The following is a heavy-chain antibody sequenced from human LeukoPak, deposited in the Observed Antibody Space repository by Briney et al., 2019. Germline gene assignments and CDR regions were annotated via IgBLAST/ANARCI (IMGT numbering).Heavy chain of an antibody. CDR1: GYTFTGYY. CDR3: ARDGSPLYYYDSSGYYYNY. J-gene: IGHJ4*02. CDR2: INPNSGGT. Sequence: ASVKVSCKASGYTFTGYYMHWVRQAPGQGLEWMGWINPNSGGTNYAQKFQGRDTMTRDTSISAAYMELSRLRSDDTAVYYCARDGSPLYYYDSSGYYYNYWGQGTLVTVSS. V-gene: IGHV1-2*02. D-gene: IGHD3-22*01.